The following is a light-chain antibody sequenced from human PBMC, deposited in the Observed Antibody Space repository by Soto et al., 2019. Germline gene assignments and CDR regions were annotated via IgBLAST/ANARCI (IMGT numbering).Light chain of an antibody. CDR2: VAY. CDR1: QRISSY. CDR3: QQSYSTPYT. Sequence: EIQMTQSPSSLSASVGDRVTITCRASQRISSYLNWYQQKPGKAPKVLIYVAYSLQSGVPSRFSGSGSGTDVTHTISSLQDEDFATYYCQQSYSTPYTFGQGTKLEIK. V-gene: IGKV1-39*01. J-gene: IGKJ2*01.